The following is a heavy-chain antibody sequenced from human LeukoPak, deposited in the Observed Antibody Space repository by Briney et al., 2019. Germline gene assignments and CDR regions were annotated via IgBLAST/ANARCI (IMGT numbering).Heavy chain of an antibody. V-gene: IGHV3-53*01. J-gene: IGHJ4*02. CDR2: IYSGGST. Sequence: GGSLRLSCAASGFTVSSNYMSWVRQAPGKGLEWVSVIYSGGSTYYADSVKGRFTISRDNSKNTLYLQMNSLRAEDTAVYYCARDRRMGSSDYWGQGTLVTVSS. CDR1: GFTVSSNY. CDR3: ARDRRMGSSDY. D-gene: IGHD2-8*01.